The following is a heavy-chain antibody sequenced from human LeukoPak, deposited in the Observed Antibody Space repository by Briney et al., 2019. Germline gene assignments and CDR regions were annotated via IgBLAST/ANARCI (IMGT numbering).Heavy chain of an antibody. CDR1: GGSISSYY. D-gene: IGHD6-19*01. J-gene: IGHJ4*02. V-gene: IGHV4-59*08. CDR2: IYYSGST. Sequence: PSETLSLTCTVSGGSISSYYWSWIRQPPGKGLEWIGYIYYSGSTNYNPSLKSRVTISVDTSKNQFSLKLSSVTAADTAVYYCASSTGSGWYDFDYWGQGTLVTVSS. CDR3: ASSTGSGWYDFDY.